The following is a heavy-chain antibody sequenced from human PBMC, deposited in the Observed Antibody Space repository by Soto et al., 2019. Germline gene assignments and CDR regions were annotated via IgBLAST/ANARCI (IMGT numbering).Heavy chain of an antibody. CDR1: GYTFTSYG. D-gene: IGHD3-10*01. V-gene: IGHV1-18*01. CDR2: ISAYNGNT. CDR3: ARSIRGVIPDAFDI. J-gene: IGHJ3*02. Sequence: GASVKVSCKASGYTFTSYGISWVRQAPGQGLEWMGWISAYNGNTNYAQKLQGRVTITTDTSTSTAYMELRSLRSDDTAVYYCARSIRGVIPDAFDIWGQGTMVTFSS.